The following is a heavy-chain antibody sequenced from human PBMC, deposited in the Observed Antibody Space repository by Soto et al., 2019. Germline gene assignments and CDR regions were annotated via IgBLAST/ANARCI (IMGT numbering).Heavy chain of an antibody. Sequence: QVQLVQSGAEVKKPGSSVKVSCKASGGTFSSYTISWVRQAPGQGLEWMGRIIPILGISNYAQKFQGRITITADKSTSTAYMELSSLRSEDTAVYYCARDFLVGGSDYDYYYYMDVWGKGTTVTVSS. CDR3: ARDFLVGGSDYDYYYYMDV. J-gene: IGHJ6*03. CDR2: IIPILGIS. D-gene: IGHD2-15*01. CDR1: GGTFSSYT. V-gene: IGHV1-69*08.